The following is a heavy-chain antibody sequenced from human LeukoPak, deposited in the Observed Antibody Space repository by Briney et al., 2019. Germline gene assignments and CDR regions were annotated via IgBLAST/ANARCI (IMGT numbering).Heavy chain of an antibody. CDR1: GGSISSGDYY. V-gene: IGHV4-30-4*01. D-gene: IGHD2-21*01. CDR2: IYYSGST. Sequence: SSETLSLTCTVSGGSISSGDYYWSWIRQPPGKGLEWIGYIYYSGSTYYNPSLKSRLTISVDTSKNQFSLKLSSVTAADTAVYYCARWGLDYYFDYWGQGTLVTVSS. CDR3: ARWGLDYYFDY. J-gene: IGHJ4*02.